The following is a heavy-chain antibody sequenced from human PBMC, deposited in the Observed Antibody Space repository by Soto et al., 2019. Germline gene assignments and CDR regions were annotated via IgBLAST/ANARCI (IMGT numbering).Heavy chain of an antibody. Sequence: ASVKVSCKASGYTIPSYDINWVRQATGQGLEWMGGMNPNSGNTGYAQKFQGRVTMARNTSISTAYMELSSLRSEDTAVYYCARGRGEIIVVVPAAMFSGDAFDIWGQGTMVTVSS. J-gene: IGHJ3*02. CDR3: ARGRGEIIVVVPAAMFSGDAFDI. CDR2: MNPNSGNT. V-gene: IGHV1-8*01. CDR1: GYTIPSYD. D-gene: IGHD2-2*01.